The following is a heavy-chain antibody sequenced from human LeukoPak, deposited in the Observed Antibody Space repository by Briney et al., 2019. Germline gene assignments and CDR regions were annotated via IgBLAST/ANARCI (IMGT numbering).Heavy chain of an antibody. Sequence: GGSLRLSCAASGFTFSSYWMSWVRQAPGKGLEWVANIKQDGSEEYYVDSVKGRFTISRDNAKNSLYLQMNSLRAEDTAVYYCARVTSPYSSGWYGYFDYWGQGTLVTVSS. CDR3: ARVTSPYSSGWYGYFDY. V-gene: IGHV3-7*01. CDR2: IKQDGSEE. J-gene: IGHJ4*02. CDR1: GFTFSSYW. D-gene: IGHD6-19*01.